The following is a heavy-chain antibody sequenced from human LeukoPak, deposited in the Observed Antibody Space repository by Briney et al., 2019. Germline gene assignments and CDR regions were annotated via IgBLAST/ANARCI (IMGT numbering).Heavy chain of an antibody. CDR2: IYHSGST. D-gene: IGHD2-2*01. CDR1: GYSISSGYY. Sequence: SETLSLTCTVSGYSISSGYYWGWIRQPPGKGLEWIGSIYHSGSTYYNPSLKSRVTISVDTSKNQFSLKLSSVTAADTAVYYCARGGQPLTYYFDYWGQGTLVTVSS. J-gene: IGHJ4*02. V-gene: IGHV4-38-2*02. CDR3: ARGGQPLTYYFDY.